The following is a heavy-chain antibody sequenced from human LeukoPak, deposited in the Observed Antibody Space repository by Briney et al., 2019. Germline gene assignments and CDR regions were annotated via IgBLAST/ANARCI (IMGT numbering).Heavy chain of an antibody. CDR2: ISSSSSYI. CDR3: ARVGRLLLGPK. V-gene: IGHV3-21*01. J-gene: IGHJ4*02. CDR1: GFTVSSNY. D-gene: IGHD3-3*01. Sequence: GGSLRLSCAASGFTVSSNYMSWVRQAPGKGLEWVSSISSSSSYIYYADSVKGRSTISRDNAKNSLYLQMNSLRAEDTAVYYCARVGRLLLGPKWGQGTLVTVSS.